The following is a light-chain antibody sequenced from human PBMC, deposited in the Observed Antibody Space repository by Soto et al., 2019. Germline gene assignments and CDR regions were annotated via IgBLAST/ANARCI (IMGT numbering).Light chain of an antibody. CDR1: SSDVGAYKY. CDR3: TSYVGNDIWV. CDR2: EVT. J-gene: IGLJ3*02. V-gene: IGLV2-8*01. Sequence: QSALTQPPSASGSPGQSVTISCTGTSSDVGAYKYVSWYQQYPGKAPKLIIYEVTKRPSGVPDRFSGSKSGNTASMTVSGLQAEDEADYYCTSYVGNDIWVFGGGTNVTVL.